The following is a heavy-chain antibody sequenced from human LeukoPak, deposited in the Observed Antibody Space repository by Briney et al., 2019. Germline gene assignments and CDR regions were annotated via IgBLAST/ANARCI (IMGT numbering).Heavy chain of an antibody. Sequence: SETLSLTCTVSGGSISSYYWSWIRQPPGKGLEWIGYIYYSGSTNYNPSLKSRVTITVDTSKNQFSLKLSSVTAADTAVYYCARESSSWYDQYCQHWGQGTLVSVSS. J-gene: IGHJ1*01. D-gene: IGHD6-13*01. CDR3: ARESSSWYDQYCQH. CDR1: GGSISSYY. V-gene: IGHV4-59*01. CDR2: IYYSGST.